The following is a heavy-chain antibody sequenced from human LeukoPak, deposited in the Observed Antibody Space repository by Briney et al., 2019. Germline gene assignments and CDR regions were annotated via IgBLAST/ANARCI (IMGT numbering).Heavy chain of an antibody. CDR3: AVYGSGGSPREYTGFDP. CDR1: GGSFSGYY. CDR2: INHSGST. Sequence: SETLSLTCAVYGGSFSGYYWSWIRQPPGKGLEWIGEINHSGSTNYNPSLKSRVTISVDTSKSQFSLKLSSVTAADTAVYYCAVYGSGGSPREYTGFDPWAQEPLVPFSS. V-gene: IGHV4-34*01. D-gene: IGHD6-19*01. J-gene: IGHJ5*02.